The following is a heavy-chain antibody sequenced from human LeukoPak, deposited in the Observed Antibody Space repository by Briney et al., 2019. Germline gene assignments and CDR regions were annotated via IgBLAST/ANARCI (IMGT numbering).Heavy chain of an antibody. V-gene: IGHV4-39*07. CDR3: ARVYYYDSSAFDY. CDR2: IYYSGST. J-gene: IGHJ4*02. D-gene: IGHD3-22*01. CDR1: GGSISSSSYY. Sequence: SETLSLTCTVSGGSISSSSYYWGWIRQPPGKGLEWIGSIYYSGSTYYNPSLKSRVTISVDTSKNQFSLKLSSVTAADTAVYYCARVYYYDSSAFDYWGQGTLVTVSS.